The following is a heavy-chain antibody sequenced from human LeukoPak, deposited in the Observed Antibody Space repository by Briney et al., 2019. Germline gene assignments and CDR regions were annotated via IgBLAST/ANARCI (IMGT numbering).Heavy chain of an antibody. V-gene: IGHV1-69*05. D-gene: IGHD1-26*01. Sequence: SVKVSCKASGGTFSSYAISWVRQAPGQGLEWMGGIIPIFGTANYAQKFQGRVTITTDESTSTAYMELSSLRSEDTAVYYCARALLGATTRGFFVYWGQGTLVTVSS. CDR3: ARALLGATTRGFFVY. CDR1: GGTFSSYA. CDR2: IIPIFGTA. J-gene: IGHJ4*02.